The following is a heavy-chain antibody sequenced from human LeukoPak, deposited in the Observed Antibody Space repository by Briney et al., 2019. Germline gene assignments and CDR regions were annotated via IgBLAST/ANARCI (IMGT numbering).Heavy chain of an antibody. CDR2: INHSGST. CDR3: ARGRGIAVAGNFDY. D-gene: IGHD6-19*01. Sequence: SETLSLTCAVYGGSFSGYYWSWIRQPPGKGLQWIGEINHSGSTNYNPSLKSRVTISVDTSKNQFSLKLSSVTAADTAVYYCARGRGIAVAGNFDYWGQGTLLTVSS. J-gene: IGHJ4*02. V-gene: IGHV4-34*01. CDR1: GGSFSGYY.